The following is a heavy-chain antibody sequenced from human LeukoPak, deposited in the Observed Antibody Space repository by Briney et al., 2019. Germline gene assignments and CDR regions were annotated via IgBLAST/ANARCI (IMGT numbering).Heavy chain of an antibody. CDR1: GYTFTGYY. D-gene: IGHD2-15*01. CDR2: INPNSGGT. CDR3: ANYCSGGSCYSGNAFDI. J-gene: IGHJ3*02. V-gene: IGHV1-2*02. Sequence: ASVKVSCKASGYTFTGYYMHWVRQAPGPGLEWMGWINPNSGGTNYAQKFQGRVTMTRDTSISKAYMELSRLRSDDTAVYYCANYCSGGSCYSGNAFDIWGQGTMVTVSS.